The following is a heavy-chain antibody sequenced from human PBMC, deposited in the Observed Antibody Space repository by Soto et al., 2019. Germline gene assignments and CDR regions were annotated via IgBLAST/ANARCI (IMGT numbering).Heavy chain of an antibody. CDR3: AAAITIFGVVTPYYYYGMDV. J-gene: IGHJ6*02. V-gene: IGHV4-34*01. Sequence: SETLSLTCAVYGGSFSCYYWSWIRQPPGKGLEWIGEINHSGSTNYNPSLKSRVTISVDTSKNQFSLKLSSVTAADTAVYYCAAAITIFGVVTPYYYYGMDVWGQGTTVTVSS. D-gene: IGHD3-3*01. CDR2: INHSGST. CDR1: GGSFSCYY.